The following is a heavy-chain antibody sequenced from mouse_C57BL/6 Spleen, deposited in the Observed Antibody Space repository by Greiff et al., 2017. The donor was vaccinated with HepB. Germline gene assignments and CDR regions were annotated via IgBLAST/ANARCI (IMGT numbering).Heavy chain of an antibody. CDR2: ISYDGSN. Sequence: EVKLQESGPGLVKPSQSLSLTCSVTGYSITSGYYWNWIRQFPGNKLEWMGYISYDGSNNYNPSLKNRISITRDTSKNQFFLKLNSVTTEDTATYYCARDPNWERYFDYWGQGTTLTVSS. J-gene: IGHJ2*01. CDR3: ARDPNWERYFDY. D-gene: IGHD4-1*01. V-gene: IGHV3-6*01. CDR1: GYSITSGYY.